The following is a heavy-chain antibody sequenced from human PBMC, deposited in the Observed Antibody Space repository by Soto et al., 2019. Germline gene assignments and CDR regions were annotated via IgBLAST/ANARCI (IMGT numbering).Heavy chain of an antibody. CDR3: ARVQRFLEEHGFDI. V-gene: IGHV1-3*01. CDR2: SNAGNGNT. Sequence: SVKVSCKASGYTFTSYAMHWVRQAPGQRLEWMGWSNAGNGNTKYSQKFQGRVTITRDTSASTAYMELSSLRSEDTAVYYCARVQRFLEEHGFDIWGQGTMVTVSS. CDR1: GYTFTSYA. D-gene: IGHD3-3*01. J-gene: IGHJ3*02.